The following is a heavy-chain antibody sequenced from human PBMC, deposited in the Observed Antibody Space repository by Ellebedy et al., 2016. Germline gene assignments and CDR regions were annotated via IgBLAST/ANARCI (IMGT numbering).Heavy chain of an antibody. D-gene: IGHD3-22*01. V-gene: IGHV4-30-4*08. CDR1: GASISSGGYY. J-gene: IGHJ4*02. CDR2: IYNIGTT. Sequence: SETLSLXXTVSGASISSGGYYWSWIRHHPGKGLEWIGYIYNIGTTYYNPSLKSRVTISVDTSKNQFSLKLSSVTAADTAVYYCARATASSGYYFDGYWGQGTLVTVSS. CDR3: ARATASSGYYFDGY.